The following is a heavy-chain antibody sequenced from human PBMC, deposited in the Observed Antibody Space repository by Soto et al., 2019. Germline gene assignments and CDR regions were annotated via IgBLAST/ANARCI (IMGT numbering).Heavy chain of an antibody. V-gene: IGHV4-39*01. CDR1: GGSISSSSYY. D-gene: IGHD3-16*01. CDR3: ARTVLGPDLLFDSFVDYSSSMHV. J-gene: IGHJ6*02. Sequence: SETLSLTCTGSGGSISSSSYYGGWIRQPPGKGLEWIGSIYYSGSTYYNPSLKSRVTISADTSRDQFSLKLSSVTAADTAVYYCARTVLGPDLLFDSFVDYSSSMHVCGPGTMVSVSS. CDR2: IYYSGST.